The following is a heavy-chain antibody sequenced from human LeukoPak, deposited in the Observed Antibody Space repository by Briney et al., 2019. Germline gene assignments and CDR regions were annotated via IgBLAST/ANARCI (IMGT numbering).Heavy chain of an antibody. Sequence: PGGSLRLSCAASGFTFSSYGMHWVRQAPGKGLEWVAFIRYDGSNKYYADSVKGRFAISRDNSKNTLYLQMNSLRAEDTAVYYCAKDNAMITFGGVIAKSPGDYWGQGTLVTVSP. J-gene: IGHJ4*02. CDR3: AKDNAMITFGGVIAKSPGDY. D-gene: IGHD3-16*02. V-gene: IGHV3-30*02. CDR2: IRYDGSNK. CDR1: GFTFSSYG.